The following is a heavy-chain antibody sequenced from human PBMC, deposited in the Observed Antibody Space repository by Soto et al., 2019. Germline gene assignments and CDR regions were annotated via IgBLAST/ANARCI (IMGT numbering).Heavy chain of an antibody. D-gene: IGHD6-19*01. CDR1: GFTFSSYA. CDR3: AKDRKSGSGWYWDY. V-gene: IGHV3-23*01. Sequence: VQVLESGGGLVQPGGSLRLSCAVSGFTFSSYAMSWVRQAPGEGLEWVSGISGSGGSTYSADSVKGRFTISRDNSKKTLYLQMNSPRAEDTAVYYCAKDRKSGSGWYWDYWGQGTLVTVSS. CDR2: ISGSGGST. J-gene: IGHJ4*02.